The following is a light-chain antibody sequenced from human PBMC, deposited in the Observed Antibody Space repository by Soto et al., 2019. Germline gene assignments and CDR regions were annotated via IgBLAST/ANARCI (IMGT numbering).Light chain of an antibody. V-gene: IGLV2-14*01. CDR2: DVS. CDR1: SSDVGGYNS. J-gene: IGLJ1*01. CDR3: SSYTSSSTILYV. Sequence: QSALTQPASVSGSPGQSITISCTGTSSDVGGYNSVSWYQQHPGKAPKLMIYDVSNRPSGVSNRFSGSKSGNTASLTISVLQAEDEADYYCSSYTSSSTILYVFGTGTKLTVL.